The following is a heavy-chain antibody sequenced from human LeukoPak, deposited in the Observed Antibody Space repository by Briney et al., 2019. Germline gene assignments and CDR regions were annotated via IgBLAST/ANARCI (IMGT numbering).Heavy chain of an antibody. CDR3: ARGGDSSGYYWWCYYYYMDV. CDR2: ISSSSSYI. J-gene: IGHJ6*03. V-gene: IGHV3-21*01. Sequence: PGGSLRLSXAASGFTFGSYSMNWVRQAPGKGLEWVSSISSSSSYIYYADSVKGRFTISRDNAKNSLYLQMNSLRAEDTAVYYCARGGDSSGYYWWCYYYYMDVWGKGTTVTVSS. D-gene: IGHD3-22*01. CDR1: GFTFGSYS.